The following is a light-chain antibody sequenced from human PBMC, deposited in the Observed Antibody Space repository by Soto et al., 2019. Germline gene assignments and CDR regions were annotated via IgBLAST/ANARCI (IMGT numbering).Light chain of an antibody. CDR3: TAWDGSLSVWV. CDR2: RNN. J-gene: IGLJ3*02. Sequence: QSVLTQPPSASGTPGQRVTISCSGSSSNIGRNYVYWYQQLPGTAPKLLIYRNNQRPSGVPDRFSDSKSGTSASLAISGLRSEDEADYYCTAWDGSLSVWVFGGGTKLTVL. CDR1: SSNIGRNY. V-gene: IGLV1-47*01.